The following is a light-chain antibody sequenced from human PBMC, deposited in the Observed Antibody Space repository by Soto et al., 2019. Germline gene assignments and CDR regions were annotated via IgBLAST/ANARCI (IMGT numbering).Light chain of an antibody. V-gene: IGKV3-20*01. CDR3: QQYGSAPRT. Sequence: EIVLTQSPGTLSLSPGERATLSCRASQSVSSSFLSWYQQKPGQAPRLLIYGASGRATGIPDRFSGSGSGTDVTLTISSLEPEDFAVDYCQQYGSAPRTFGQGTKVEVK. CDR2: GAS. CDR1: QSVSSSF. J-gene: IGKJ1*01.